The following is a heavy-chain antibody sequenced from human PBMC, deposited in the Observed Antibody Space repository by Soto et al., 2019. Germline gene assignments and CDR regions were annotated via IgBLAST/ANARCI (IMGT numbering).Heavy chain of an antibody. Sequence: VQLVESGGGVVQPGRSLRLSCAASGFIFSNYGMHWVRQAPGKGLEWVAVIWYDGSNKYYADSVKGRFTISRDNSKNTVDLQMDSLTAADTAVYYCARRSTTVQTNWFYQGMDVWGRGTTGTVSS. J-gene: IGHJ6*02. CDR3: ARRSTTVQTNWFYQGMDV. CDR1: GFIFSNYG. D-gene: IGHD4-17*01. V-gene: IGHV3-33*01. CDR2: IWYDGSNK.